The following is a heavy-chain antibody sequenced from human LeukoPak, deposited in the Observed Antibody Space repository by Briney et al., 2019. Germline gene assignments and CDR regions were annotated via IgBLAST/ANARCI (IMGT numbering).Heavy chain of an antibody. CDR3: ARDPSDWGARIGPFDP. D-gene: IGHD7-27*01. V-gene: IGHV1-46*01. J-gene: IGHJ5*02. CDR1: GYTFTSYY. Sequence: ASVKVSCKASGYTFTSYYMHWVRQAPGQGLEWMGIINPSGGSTSYAQKFQGRVTMTRDMSTSTVYVELSSLRSEDTAVYYCARDPSDWGARIGPFDPWGQGTLVTVSS. CDR2: INPSGGST.